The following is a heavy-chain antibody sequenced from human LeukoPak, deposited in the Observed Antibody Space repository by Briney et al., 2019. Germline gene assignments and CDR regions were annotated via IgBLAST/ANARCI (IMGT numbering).Heavy chain of an antibody. CDR3: AKSPISSSRGYYFDY. CDR2: ISYDGSNK. J-gene: IGHJ4*02. V-gene: IGHV3-30*18. CDR1: GFIFSTYG. Sequence: GGSLRLSCVASGFIFSTYGLHWVRQAPGKGMEWGAVISYDGSNKYYADSVKGRFTISRDNSKNTLYLQMNSLRAEDTAVYYCAKSPISSSRGYYFDYWGQGTLVTVSS. D-gene: IGHD6-6*01.